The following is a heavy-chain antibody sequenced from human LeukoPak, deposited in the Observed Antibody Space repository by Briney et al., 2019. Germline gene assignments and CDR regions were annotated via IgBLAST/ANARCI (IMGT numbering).Heavy chain of an antibody. CDR1: GFTFSSYW. Sequence: GGSLRLSCAASGFTFSSYWMHWVRQAPGEGLVWVSRINSDGSSTSYADSVKGRFTISRDNAKNSLYLQMKSLRAEDTAVYYCARDLGGSSWSLRAFDIWGQGTMVTVSS. CDR2: INSDGSST. J-gene: IGHJ3*02. D-gene: IGHD6-13*01. V-gene: IGHV3-74*01. CDR3: ARDLGGSSWSLRAFDI.